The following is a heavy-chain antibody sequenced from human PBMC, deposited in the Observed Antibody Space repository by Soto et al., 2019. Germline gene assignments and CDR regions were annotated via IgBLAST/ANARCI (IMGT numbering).Heavy chain of an antibody. D-gene: IGHD4-17*01. CDR1: GFTFSNYA. CDR2: ISSDGSEK. Sequence: VRLSCVASGFTFSNYAMHWVRQAPGKGLGWVAVISSDGSEKYYLDSVRDRFTISRDNSKNTLYLQMNNLRPEDTAMYYCANSWTTLTTGFDFWGQGALVTVSS. J-gene: IGHJ4*02. V-gene: IGHV3-30*18. CDR3: ANSWTTLTTGFDF.